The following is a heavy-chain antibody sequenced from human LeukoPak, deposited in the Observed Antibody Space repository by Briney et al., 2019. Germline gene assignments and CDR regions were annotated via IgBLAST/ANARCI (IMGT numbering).Heavy chain of an antibody. CDR3: ARSRDYYDSSGYYEKYYFDY. V-gene: IGHV4-34*01. Sequence: SETLSLTCAVYGGSFSGYYWSWIRQPPGKGLEWIGEINHSGSTNYNPSLKSRVTISVDTSKNQFSLKLSSVTAADTAVYYCARSRDYYDSSGYYEKYYFDYWGQGTLVTVSS. CDR1: GGSFSGYY. J-gene: IGHJ4*02. CDR2: INHSGST. D-gene: IGHD3-22*01.